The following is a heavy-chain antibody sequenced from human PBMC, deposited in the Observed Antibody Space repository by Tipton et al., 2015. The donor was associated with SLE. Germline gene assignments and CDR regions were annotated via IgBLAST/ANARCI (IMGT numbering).Heavy chain of an antibody. V-gene: IGHV4-59*12. CDR1: GGSISSSY. J-gene: IGHJ4*02. Sequence: TLSLTCTVSGGSISSSYWSWIRQPPGKGLEWIGYIYYSGSTNYNPSLKSRVTISVDTSKNQFSLKLNSVTAADTAVYYCTRDPYYYDSSGSPYSYWGQGTLVTVSS. D-gene: IGHD3-22*01. CDR2: IYYSGST. CDR3: TRDPYYYDSSGSPYSY.